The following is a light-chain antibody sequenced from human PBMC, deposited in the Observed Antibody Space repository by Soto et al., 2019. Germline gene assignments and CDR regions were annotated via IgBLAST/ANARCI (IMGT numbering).Light chain of an antibody. V-gene: IGKV1-39*01. CDR1: QSIRKY. CDR3: QQSVDTPPWT. J-gene: IGKJ1*01. CDR2: AAS. Sequence: IQLTQSPSSLSASVGGRVIITCRASQSIRKYLHWYQHKPGKVPTLLIYAASSLQSAVPSRFSGSGSGTEFTLTITSLPPEDFATYYCQQSVDTPPWTFGQGTK.